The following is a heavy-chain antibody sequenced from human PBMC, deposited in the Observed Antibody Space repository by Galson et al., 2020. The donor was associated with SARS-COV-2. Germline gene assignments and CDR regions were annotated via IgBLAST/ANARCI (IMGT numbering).Heavy chain of an antibody. D-gene: IGHD4-17*01. CDR3: ASLAIPVTTLFSYYYYYGMDV. V-gene: IGHV3-48*01. Sequence: ESLKISCAASGFTSSSYSMNWVRQAPGKRLEWVSYISSSSSTIYYADSVKGRFTISRDNAKNSLYLQMNSLRAEDTAVYYCASLAIPVTTLFSYYYYYGMDVWGQGTTDTVSS. CDR2: ISSSSSTI. J-gene: IGHJ6*02. CDR1: GFTSSSYS.